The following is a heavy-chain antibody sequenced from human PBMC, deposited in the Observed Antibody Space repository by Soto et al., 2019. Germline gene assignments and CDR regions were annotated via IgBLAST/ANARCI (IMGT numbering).Heavy chain of an antibody. CDR3: AKDSASYSSSSGSYWYFDL. CDR1: GFTFSSYS. D-gene: IGHD6-6*01. CDR2: ISSGSGTI. J-gene: IGHJ2*01. V-gene: IGHV3-48*02. Sequence: EVQLVESGGALVQPGGSLRLSCAASGFTFSSYSMNWVRQAPGKGLEWVSYISSGSGTIYYADSVKGRFTISRDNAKNSLYLQRNSLRDEDTAVYYCAKDSASYSSSSGSYWYFDLWGRGTLVSVSS.